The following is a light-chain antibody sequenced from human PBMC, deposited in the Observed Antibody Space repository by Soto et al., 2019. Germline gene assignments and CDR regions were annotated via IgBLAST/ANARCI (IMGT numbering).Light chain of an antibody. CDR2: TAS. CDR1: QTISKH. CDR3: QQGYSTTIT. J-gene: IGKJ5*01. V-gene: IGKV1-39*01. Sequence: DIQMTQSPSSLSASVGDRVTITCRASQTISKHLNWYQQKPGKAPDSLIYTASTLQSGVPSRFSGGGSGTEFTLTISSLQTEDFATYYCQQGYSTTITFGQGTRLEIK.